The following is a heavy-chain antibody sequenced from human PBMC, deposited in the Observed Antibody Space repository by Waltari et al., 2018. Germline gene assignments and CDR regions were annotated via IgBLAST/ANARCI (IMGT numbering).Heavy chain of an antibody. CDR1: GYNYALYW. Sequence: EVQLVQSGAEVIKPGLSRRISCQLHGYNYALYWLGWVRRVAVTGLESMWNIYPGYSDTGYSPFIQGKVTIKADQSIRTACLQWSSLEASDSAMYEWGRSPQGATSGLFDYWGQGTLVTVSS. J-gene: IGHJ4*02. D-gene: IGHD1-26*01. CDR3: GRSPQGATSGLFDY. V-gene: IGHV5-51*03. CDR2: IYPGYSDT.